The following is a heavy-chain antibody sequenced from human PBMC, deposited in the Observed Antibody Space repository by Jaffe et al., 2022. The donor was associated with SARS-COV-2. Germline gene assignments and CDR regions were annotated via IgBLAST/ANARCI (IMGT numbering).Heavy chain of an antibody. V-gene: IGHV3-23*01. Sequence: EVQLLESGGGLVQPGGSLRLSCAASGFTFSSYAMSWVRQAPGKGLEWVSAISGSGGSTYYADSVKGRFTISRDNSKNTLYLQMNSLRAEDTAVYYCAKDLLSFLEWLSGGMDVWGQGTTVTVSS. CDR2: ISGSGGST. CDR1: GFTFSSYA. D-gene: IGHD3-3*02. J-gene: IGHJ6*02. CDR3: AKDLLSFLEWLSGGMDV.